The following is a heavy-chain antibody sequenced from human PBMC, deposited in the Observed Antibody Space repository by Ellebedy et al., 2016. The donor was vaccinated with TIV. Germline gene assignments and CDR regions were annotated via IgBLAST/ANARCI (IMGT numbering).Heavy chain of an antibody. CDR2: IWYDGSNK. Sequence: GESLKISCAASGFTFSSYWMHWVRQAPGKGLEWVAVIWYDGSNKYYADSVKGRFTISRDNSKNTLYLQMNSLRAEATAVYYCARDRRYYDSSGYSDAFDIWGQGTMVTVSS. J-gene: IGHJ3*02. V-gene: IGHV3-33*08. CDR3: ARDRRYYDSSGYSDAFDI. D-gene: IGHD3-22*01. CDR1: GFTFSSYW.